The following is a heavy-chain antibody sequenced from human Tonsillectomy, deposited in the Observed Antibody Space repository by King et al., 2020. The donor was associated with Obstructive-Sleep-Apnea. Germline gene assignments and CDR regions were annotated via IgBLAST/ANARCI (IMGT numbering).Heavy chain of an antibody. CDR2: ISSSGGST. J-gene: IGHJ4*02. CDR1: GFTFSSYA. D-gene: IGHD6-13*01. CDR3: AKERQQLLDY. Sequence: VQLVESGGTLVQPGGSLRLSCAASGFTFSSYAMSWVRQAPGKGLEWVSGISSSGGSTYYADSVKGRFTISRDNSKNTLYLQLYSLRAEDTAVYYCAKERQQLLDYWGQGTLVTVSS. V-gene: IGHV3-23*04.